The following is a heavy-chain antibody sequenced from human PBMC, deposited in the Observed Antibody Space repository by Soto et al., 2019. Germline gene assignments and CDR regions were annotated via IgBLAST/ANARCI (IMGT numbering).Heavy chain of an antibody. D-gene: IGHD2-15*01. V-gene: IGHV1-3*01. CDR3: VVVVAYNWFDP. CDR2: INAGNGDT. CDR1: GYTFTSHA. Sequence: ASVKVSCKASGYTFTSHAIHWVRQAPGQRLEWMGWINAGNGDTKYSQEFQGRVTITRDTSATTAYMELNSLTSEDTAVYYCVVVVAYNWFDPWGQGTLVTVSS. J-gene: IGHJ5*02.